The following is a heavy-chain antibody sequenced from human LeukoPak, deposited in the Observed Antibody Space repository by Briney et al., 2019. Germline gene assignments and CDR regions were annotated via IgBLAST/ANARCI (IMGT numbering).Heavy chain of an antibody. V-gene: IGHV1-2*02. CDR1: GYTFTGYY. CDR3: ARGASSSSRKFDY. J-gene: IGHJ4*02. CDR2: INPNSGGT. Sequence: ASVKVSCRASGYTFTGYYMHWVRQAPGQGLEWMGWINPNSGGTNYAQKFQGRVTMTRDTSISTAYMELSRLRSDDTAVYYCARGASSSSRKFDYWGQGTLVTVSS. D-gene: IGHD6-6*01.